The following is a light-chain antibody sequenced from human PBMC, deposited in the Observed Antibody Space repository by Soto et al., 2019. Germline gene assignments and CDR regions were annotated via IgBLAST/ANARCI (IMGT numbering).Light chain of an antibody. V-gene: IGKV1-39*01. CDR3: QQTYSSSWT. J-gene: IGKJ1*01. CDR2: AAS. Sequence: DIPMTQSPSTLSASVGDRVTITCRASQFISSSLAWYQQKPGKAPRLLIYAASSLQSGVPSRFSGSGSGTDLTITVSSLQPEDFETYYCQQTYSSSWTFGQGTKVDIK. CDR1: QFISSS.